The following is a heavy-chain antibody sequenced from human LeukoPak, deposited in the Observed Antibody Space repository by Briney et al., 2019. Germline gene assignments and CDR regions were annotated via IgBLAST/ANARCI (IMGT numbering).Heavy chain of an antibody. Sequence: GGSLRLSCTTTGFTFSHYAMHWVRQAPGKGLEWVAVIWNDGSDKYYGDSVKGRFTISRDNSKKSVYLQLSSLRVEDTAVYYCAKDAERGFDFSNSLQSWGQGTLVTVSS. J-gene: IGHJ4*02. CDR2: IWNDGSDK. V-gene: IGHV3-33*06. CDR3: AKDAERGFDFSNSLQS. CDR1: GFTFSHYA. D-gene: IGHD4-11*01.